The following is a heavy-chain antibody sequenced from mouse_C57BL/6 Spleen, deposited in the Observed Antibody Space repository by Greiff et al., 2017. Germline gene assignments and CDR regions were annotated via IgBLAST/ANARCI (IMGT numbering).Heavy chain of an antibody. J-gene: IGHJ4*01. CDR1: GFTFSDYG. V-gene: IGHV5-17*01. Sequence: EVQRVESGGGLVKPGGSLKLSCAASGFTFSDYGMHWVRQAPEKGLEWVAYISSGSSTIYYADTVKGRFTISRDNAKNTLFLQMTSLRSDDTAMYYCARRGNYPYAMDYWGQGTSVTVSS. D-gene: IGHD2-1*01. CDR3: ARRGNYPYAMDY. CDR2: ISSGSSTI.